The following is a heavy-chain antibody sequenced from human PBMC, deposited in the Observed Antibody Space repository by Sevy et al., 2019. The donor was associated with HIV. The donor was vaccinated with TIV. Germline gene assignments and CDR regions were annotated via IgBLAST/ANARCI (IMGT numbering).Heavy chain of an antibody. Sequence: GGSLRLSCAASGFTFSSYWMNWVRQAPGKGLKWVANIKQDGSEKYYVDSVKGRFTISRDNAKNSLYLQMNSLRAEDTAVYYCATGGPLAAAGNPAHYGMDVWGQRTTVTVSS. CDR2: IKQDGSEK. V-gene: IGHV3-7*01. CDR3: ATGGPLAAAGNPAHYGMDV. D-gene: IGHD6-13*01. J-gene: IGHJ6*02. CDR1: GFTFSSYW.